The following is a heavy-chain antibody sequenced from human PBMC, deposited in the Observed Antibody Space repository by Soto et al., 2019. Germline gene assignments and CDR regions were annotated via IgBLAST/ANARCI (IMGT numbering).Heavy chain of an antibody. Sequence: GGSLRLSCAASGFTVSSNYMSWVRQAPGKGLEWVSVIYSGGSTYCADSVKGRFTISRDNSKNTLYLQMNSLRAEDTAVYYCARDRDYDPTNYYYYGMDVWGQGTTVTVSS. J-gene: IGHJ6*02. CDR2: IYSGGST. V-gene: IGHV3-66*01. CDR3: ARDRDYDPTNYYYYGMDV. D-gene: IGHD3-3*01. CDR1: GFTVSSNY.